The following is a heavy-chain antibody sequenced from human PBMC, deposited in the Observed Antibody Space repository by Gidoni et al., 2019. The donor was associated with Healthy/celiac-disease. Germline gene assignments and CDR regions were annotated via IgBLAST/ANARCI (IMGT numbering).Heavy chain of an antibody. D-gene: IGHD5-12*01. CDR3: ASERDIVATANSFDY. Sequence: EVKLVESGGGLVKPGGSLRLSCAASGFTFSSYSMNWVRQAPGKGLEWVSSISSSSSYIYYADSVKGRFTISRDNAKNSLYLQMNSLRAEDTAVYYCASERDIVATANSFDYWGQGTLVTVSS. V-gene: IGHV3-21*01. CDR1: GFTFSSYS. CDR2: ISSSSSYI. J-gene: IGHJ4*02.